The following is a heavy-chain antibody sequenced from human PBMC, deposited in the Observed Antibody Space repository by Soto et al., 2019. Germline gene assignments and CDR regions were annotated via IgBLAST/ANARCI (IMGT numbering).Heavy chain of an antibody. CDR1: GYSITTGYS. D-gene: IGHD2-21*02. Sequence: PSETLSLTCAVSGYSITTGYSWGWIRQPPGKGLEWIGNIFHSGRTYYSPSLKNRLTVSMDTSKNQFPLKVRSVTAADTAVYYCARESSGGNSDFDIWGQGTMVT. J-gene: IGHJ3*02. CDR3: ARESSGGNSDFDI. CDR2: IFHSGRT. V-gene: IGHV4-38-2*02.